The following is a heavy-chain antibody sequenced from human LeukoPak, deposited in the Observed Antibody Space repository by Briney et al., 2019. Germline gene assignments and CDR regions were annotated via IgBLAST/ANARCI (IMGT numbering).Heavy chain of an antibody. CDR3: ARQWSSGWSFFDY. V-gene: IGHV5-51*01. Sequence: AGESLKISCKGSGYIFTTYWIGWVRQMPGKGLEWMGIIYPGDSDTRYSPSFQSQVTISADKSISTAYLQWSSLKASDTAMYYCARQWSSGWSFFDYWGQGTLVTVSS. J-gene: IGHJ4*02. D-gene: IGHD6-19*01. CDR1: GYIFTTYW. CDR2: IYPGDSDT.